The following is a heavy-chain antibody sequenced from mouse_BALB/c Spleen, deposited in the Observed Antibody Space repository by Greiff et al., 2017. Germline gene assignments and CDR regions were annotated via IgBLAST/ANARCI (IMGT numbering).Heavy chain of an antibody. CDR2: ISYDGSN. CDR3: AREIPYYGSSDY. CDR1: GYSITSGYY. D-gene: IGHD1-1*01. V-gene: IGHV3-6*02. J-gene: IGHJ2*01. Sequence: EVKLQESGPGLVKPSQSLSLTCSVTGYSITSGYYWNWIRQFPGNKLEWMGYISYDGSNNYNPSLKNRISITRDTSKNQFFLKLNSVTTEDTATYYCAREIPYYGSSDYWGQGTTLTVSS.